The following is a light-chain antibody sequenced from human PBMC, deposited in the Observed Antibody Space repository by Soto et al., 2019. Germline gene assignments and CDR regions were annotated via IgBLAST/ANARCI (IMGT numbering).Light chain of an antibody. CDR2: GAS. CDR1: QGISSY. Sequence: IQLTQSPSSLSASVGDRVTITCRASQGISSYLAWYQQKPGKAPKLLIYGASTLEGGVPFRFSGSGSGTDFTLTISSLQPEDFATYYCQPLNTYPITLGHGTRLEIK. CDR3: QPLNTYPIT. V-gene: IGKV1-9*01. J-gene: IGKJ5*01.